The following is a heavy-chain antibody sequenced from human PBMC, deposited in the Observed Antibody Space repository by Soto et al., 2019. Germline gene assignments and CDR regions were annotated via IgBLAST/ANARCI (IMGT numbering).Heavy chain of an antibody. J-gene: IGHJ4*02. CDR1: GASISSGDYY. Sequence: PSETLSLTCTVSGASISSGDYYWTWIRQPPGKGLEWIESIYYSGSTYYNPSLKSRVTISVGTSNNQFSLKLSSVTAADTAVYYCARASYDSSTYYLDYWGQGTLVT. V-gene: IGHV4-30-4*01. D-gene: IGHD3-22*01. CDR2: IYYSGST. CDR3: ARASYDSSTYYLDY.